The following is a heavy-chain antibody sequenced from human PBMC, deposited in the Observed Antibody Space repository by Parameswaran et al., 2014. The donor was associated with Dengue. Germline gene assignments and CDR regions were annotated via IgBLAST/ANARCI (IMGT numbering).Heavy chain of an antibody. CDR3: ASEYCSSTSCYDHDAFDI. CDR1: GGSFSGYY. Sequence: ASETLSLTCAVYGGSFSGYYWSWIRQPPGKGLEWIGEINHSGSTNYNPSLKSRVTISVDTSKNQFSLKLSSVTAADTAVYYCASEYCSSTSCYDHDAFDIWGQGTMVTVSS. J-gene: IGHJ3*02. V-gene: IGHV4-34*01. CDR2: INHSGST. D-gene: IGHD2-2*01.